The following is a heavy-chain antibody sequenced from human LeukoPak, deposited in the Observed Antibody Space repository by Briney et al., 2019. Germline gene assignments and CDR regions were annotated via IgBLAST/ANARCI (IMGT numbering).Heavy chain of an antibody. CDR2: IYYSGST. CDR1: GGSISSGGYY. CDR3: ARAGREVATIDY. V-gene: IGHV4-30-4*08. D-gene: IGHD5-12*01. Sequence: SQTLSLTCTVSGGSISSGGYYWSWIRQHPGKGLEWIGYIYYSGSTYYNPSLRSRVTISVDTSKNQFSLKLSSVTAADTAVYYCARAGREVATIDYWGQGTLVTVSS. J-gene: IGHJ4*02.